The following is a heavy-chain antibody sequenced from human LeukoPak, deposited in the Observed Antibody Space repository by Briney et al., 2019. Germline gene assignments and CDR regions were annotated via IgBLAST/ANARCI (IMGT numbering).Heavy chain of an antibody. Sequence: SETLSLTCTVSGGSISSSNYYWGWIRQPPGKGLEWIGRIYYSGKTYYNPSLKSRVTISVDTSKNQFSLKLSSVTAADTAVYYCASRYCSGGSCYEIDYWGQGTLVTVSS. V-gene: IGHV4-39*07. CDR3: ASRYCSGGSCYEIDY. J-gene: IGHJ4*02. CDR2: IYYSGKT. D-gene: IGHD2-15*01. CDR1: GGSISSSNYY.